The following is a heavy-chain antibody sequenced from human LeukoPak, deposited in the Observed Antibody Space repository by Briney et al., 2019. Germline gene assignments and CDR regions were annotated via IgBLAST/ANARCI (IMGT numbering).Heavy chain of an antibody. CDR3: ARQRDYDILTGYEFDP. CDR1: GYSFTSYW. V-gene: IGHV5-51*01. D-gene: IGHD3-9*01. Sequence: GESLKISCKGSGYSFTSYWIGWVRQMPGKGLEWMGIIHPADSDIRCSPSFQGQVTISADKSISTAYLQWSSLKASDTAMYYCARQRDYDILTGYEFDPWGQGTLVTVSS. CDR2: IHPADSDI. J-gene: IGHJ5*02.